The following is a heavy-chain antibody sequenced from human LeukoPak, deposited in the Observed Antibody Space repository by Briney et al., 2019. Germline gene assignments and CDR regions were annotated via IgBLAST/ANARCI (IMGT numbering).Heavy chain of an antibody. CDR2: ISSSGSSI. CDR1: GLTFSSYE. J-gene: IGHJ3*02. V-gene: IGHV3-48*03. Sequence: QPGGSLRLSCAASGLTFSSYEMNWVRQAPGKGLEWVSYISSSGSSIYYADSVKGRFTISRDNAKKSLYLQMHSLRAEDTAAYYCARDSHKFDSSGYYPDAFDIWGQGTMVTVSS. D-gene: IGHD3-22*01. CDR3: ARDSHKFDSSGYYPDAFDI.